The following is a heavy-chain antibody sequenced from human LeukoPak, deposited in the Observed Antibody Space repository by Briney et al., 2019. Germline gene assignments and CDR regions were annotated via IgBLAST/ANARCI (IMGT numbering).Heavy chain of an antibody. CDR2: IYASGAT. J-gene: IGHJ4*02. D-gene: IGHD2-21*02. CDR1: GGSISSSY. V-gene: IGHV4-4*07. Sequence: SETLTLTCTVSGGSISSSYGSWIRQPAGKGLEWIVRIYASGATNYNPSLRSRVTMSVDTSKNQFSLKVTSVTAADTAVYYCARGPYCGDDCYFDSWGQGTLVTVSS. CDR3: ARGPYCGDDCYFDS.